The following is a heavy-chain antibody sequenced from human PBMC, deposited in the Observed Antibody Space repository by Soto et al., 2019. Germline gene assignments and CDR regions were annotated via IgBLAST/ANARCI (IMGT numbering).Heavy chain of an antibody. CDR2: ISYDGSNK. CDR3: ARTQWLVGPINY. V-gene: IGHV3-30-3*01. J-gene: IGHJ4*02. D-gene: IGHD6-19*01. CDR1: GFTFSSYA. Sequence: PGGSRRLSCAASGFTFSSYAMHWARQAPGKGLEWVAVISYDGSNKYYADSVKGRFTISRDNSKNTLYLQMNSLRAEDTAVYYCARTQWLVGPINYWGQGTLVTVSS.